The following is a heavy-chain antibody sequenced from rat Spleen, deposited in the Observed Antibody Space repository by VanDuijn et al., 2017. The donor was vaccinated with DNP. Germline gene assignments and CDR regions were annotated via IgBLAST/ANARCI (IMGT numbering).Heavy chain of an antibody. CDR1: GFSLTSYH. V-gene: IGHV2-32*01. Sequence: QVQLKESGPGLVQPSQTLSLTCTVSGFSLTSYHVHWVRQPPGKGLEWMGVMWSDGDTSYNSALKSRLSISRDTSKSQVFLKMTSLQPEDTGTYYGARQPGSGWYFDFWGPGTMVTVSS. CDR2: MWSDGDT. CDR3: ARQPGSGWYFDF. D-gene: IGHD5-1*01. J-gene: IGHJ1*01.